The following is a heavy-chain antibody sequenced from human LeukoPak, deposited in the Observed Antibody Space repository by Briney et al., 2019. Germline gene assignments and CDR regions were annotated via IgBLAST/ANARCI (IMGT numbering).Heavy chain of an antibody. CDR2: ISYDGSNK. Sequence: GSLRLSCAASGFTFSSYAMHWVRQAPGKGLEWVAVISYDGSNKYYADSVKGRFTISRGNSKNTLYPQMNSLRAEDTAVYYCAREGSTSPEDFDYWGQGTLVTVSS. V-gene: IGHV3-30-3*01. CDR1: GFTFSSYA. CDR3: AREGSTSPEDFDY. J-gene: IGHJ4*02. D-gene: IGHD2-2*01.